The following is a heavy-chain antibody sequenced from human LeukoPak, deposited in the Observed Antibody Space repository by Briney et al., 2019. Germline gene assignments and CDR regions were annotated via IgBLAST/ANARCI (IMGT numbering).Heavy chain of an antibody. CDR1: GGSISSGGYY. J-gene: IGHJ4*02. V-gene: IGHV4-31*03. CDR3: ARALGRLEYYFDY. CDR2: IYYSGST. Sequence: SETLSLTCTDSGGSISSGGYYWSWIRQHPGKGLEWIGYIYYSGSTYYNPSLKSRVTISVDTSKNQFSLKLSSVTAADTAVYYCARALGRLEYYFDYWGQGTLVTVSS. D-gene: IGHD3-22*01.